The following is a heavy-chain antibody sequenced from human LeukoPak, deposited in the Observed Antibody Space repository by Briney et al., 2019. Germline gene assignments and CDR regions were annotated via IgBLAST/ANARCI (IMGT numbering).Heavy chain of an antibody. J-gene: IGHJ6*03. V-gene: IGHV4-4*07. CDR2: IYTSGGT. CDR3: ARVGATTPYYYMDV. CDR1: GGSISSYY. D-gene: IGHD1-26*01. Sequence: PSETLSLTCTVSGGSISSYYWSWIRQPAGKGLEWIGRIYTSGGTNYNPSLKSRVTMSVDTSKNQFSLKLSSVIAADTAVYYCARVGATTPYYYMDVWGKGTTVTVSS.